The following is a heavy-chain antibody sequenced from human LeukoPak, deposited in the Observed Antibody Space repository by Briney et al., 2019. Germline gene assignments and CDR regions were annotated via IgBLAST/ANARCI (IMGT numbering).Heavy chain of an antibody. CDR1: GGSISSYY. D-gene: IGHD6-19*01. CDR2: IYYSGST. Sequence: SETLSLTCTVSGGSISSYYWSWIRQPPGKGLEWIGYIYYSGSTNYNPSLKSRVTISVDMSKNQFSLKLSSVTAADTAVYYCARATRQWLVRGLDYWGQGTLVTVSS. CDR3: ARATRQWLVRGLDY. V-gene: IGHV4-59*01. J-gene: IGHJ4*02.